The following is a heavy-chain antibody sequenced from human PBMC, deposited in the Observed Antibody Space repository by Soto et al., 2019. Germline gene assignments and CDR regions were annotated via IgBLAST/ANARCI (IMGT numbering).Heavy chain of an antibody. J-gene: IGHJ6*02. V-gene: IGHV1-46*01. CDR2: INPSGGST. Sequence: GASVKVSCKASGYTFTSYYMHWVRQAPGQGLEWMGIINPSGGSTSYAQKFQGRVTMTRDTSTSTVYMELSSLRSEDTAVYYCARDSAEMATTRDGMDVWGQGTTVTVSS. CDR1: GYTFTSYY. D-gene: IGHD5-12*01. CDR3: ARDSAEMATTRDGMDV.